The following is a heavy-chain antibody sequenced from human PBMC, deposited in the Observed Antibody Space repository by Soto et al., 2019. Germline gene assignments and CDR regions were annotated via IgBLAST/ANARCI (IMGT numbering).Heavy chain of an antibody. Sequence: EVQLVQSGAEGKKPGESLRISCKGSGYHFTSYWITWVRQMPGKGLEWMGRIDPSDSYTNYNPSFEGHVTISADTSISTAYLQWSSLEASDTAMYYCARHRDSSIFYYYTMDVWGQGTTVTVSS. V-gene: IGHV5-10-1*03. CDR2: IDPSDSYT. CDR1: GYHFTSYW. J-gene: IGHJ6*02. D-gene: IGHD3-3*02. CDR3: ARHRDSSIFYYYTMDV.